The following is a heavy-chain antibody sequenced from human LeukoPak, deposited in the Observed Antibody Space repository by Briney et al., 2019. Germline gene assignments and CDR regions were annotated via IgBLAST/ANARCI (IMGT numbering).Heavy chain of an antibody. CDR3: ARDLTSSGITRSTGGY. CDR2: INPNSGGT. V-gene: IGHV1-2*06. Sequence: ASVKVSCKASGYTFTDYYIHWVRQAPGQGLEWMGRINPNSGGTNYAQKFQGRVTMTRDSSISTAYMELTRLTSDDTAVYYCARDLTSSGITRSTGGYWGQGTLVTVSS. CDR1: GYTFTDYY. J-gene: IGHJ4*02. D-gene: IGHD1-7*01.